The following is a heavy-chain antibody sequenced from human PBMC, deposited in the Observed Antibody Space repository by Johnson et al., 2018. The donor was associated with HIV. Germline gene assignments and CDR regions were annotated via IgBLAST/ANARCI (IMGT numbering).Heavy chain of an antibody. CDR3: AYYYDSSGPGHDAFDI. D-gene: IGHD3-22*01. J-gene: IGHJ3*02. CDR1: GFIFSHAW. CDR2: IKSKTDGGTT. V-gene: IGHV3-15*01. Sequence: VQVVESGGGLVKPGGSLTLSCAASGFIFSHAWMSWVRQAPGKGLEWVGRIKSKTDGGTTDYAAPVKGRFTNSRDDSKNTAYLQMNSLKTEDTAVYYCAYYYDSSGPGHDAFDIWGQGTMVTVSS.